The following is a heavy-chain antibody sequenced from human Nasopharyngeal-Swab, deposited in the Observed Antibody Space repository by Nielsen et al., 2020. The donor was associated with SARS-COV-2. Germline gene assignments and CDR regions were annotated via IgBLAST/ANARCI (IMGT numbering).Heavy chain of an antibody. Sequence: SETLSLTCTVSGGSISSSSYYWGWIRQPPGKGLEWIGSIYYSGSTYYNPSLKSRVTISVDTSKNQFSLKLSSVTAADTAVYYCARSCGSDCSHGMDVWGQGTTVTVSS. V-gene: IGHV4-39*01. CDR2: IYYSGST. D-gene: IGHD2-21*02. CDR3: ARSCGSDCSHGMDV. CDR1: GGSISSSSYY. J-gene: IGHJ6*02.